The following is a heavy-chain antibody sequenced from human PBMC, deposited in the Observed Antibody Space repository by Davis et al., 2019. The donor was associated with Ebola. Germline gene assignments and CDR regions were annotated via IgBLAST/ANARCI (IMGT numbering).Heavy chain of an antibody. V-gene: IGHV3-30*18. CDR2: ISYDGSNK. Sequence: GESLKISCAASGFTFSSYGMHWVRQAPGKGLEWVAVISYDGSNKYYADSVKGRFTISRDNSKNSLYLQMNSLRTEDTALYYCAKLKFGITIFGAFDYWGQGTLVTVSS. D-gene: IGHD3-3*01. CDR1: GFTFSSYG. CDR3: AKLKFGITIFGAFDY. J-gene: IGHJ4*02.